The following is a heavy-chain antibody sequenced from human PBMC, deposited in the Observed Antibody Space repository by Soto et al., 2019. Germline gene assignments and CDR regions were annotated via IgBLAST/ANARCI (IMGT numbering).Heavy chain of an antibody. J-gene: IGHJ4*02. D-gene: IGHD6-19*01. CDR2: VNAYNGNT. CDR3: ASEAVSGRTGFDY. Sequence: QVQLVQSGAEVKKPGASVKVSCEASGYTFTSYGISWVRPAPGQGLEGMGWVNAYNGNTNDAQKFQGRVTMTTETSTSTAYMELRSLRSDDTAVYYCASEAVSGRTGFDYCGQGTLVTVSS. CDR1: GYTFTSYG. V-gene: IGHV1-18*01.